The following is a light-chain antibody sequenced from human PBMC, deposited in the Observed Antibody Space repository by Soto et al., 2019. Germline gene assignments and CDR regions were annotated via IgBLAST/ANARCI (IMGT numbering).Light chain of an antibody. V-gene: IGKV2-28*01. CDR2: LTS. CDR1: QSLLHSNGYNY. J-gene: IGKJ1*01. Sequence: DIVMTQSPLSLPVTPGEPASISCRSSQSLLHSNGYNYLDWYLQKPGQSPQLLISLTSNRASGVPDRFSGSGSGTDFTLKISRVEAEDVGVSYCMQALQTPWTFGQGTKVEIK. CDR3: MQALQTPWT.